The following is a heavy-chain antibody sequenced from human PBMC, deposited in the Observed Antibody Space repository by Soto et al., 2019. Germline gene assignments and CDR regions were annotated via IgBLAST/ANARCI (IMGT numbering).Heavy chain of an antibody. Sequence: APVKVSCKASGYSFTNYDISWVRQPPGQGLEWMGWISPYNGDTNYAQKLQGRVTMTTDTSTSTAYMELRSLRSDDTAVYYCAGYCGSSSCGHSFDCWGKGTLVTISS. J-gene: IGHJ4*02. D-gene: IGHD2-2*01. V-gene: IGHV1-18*01. CDR1: GYSFTNYD. CDR2: ISPYNGDT. CDR3: AGYCGSSSCGHSFDC.